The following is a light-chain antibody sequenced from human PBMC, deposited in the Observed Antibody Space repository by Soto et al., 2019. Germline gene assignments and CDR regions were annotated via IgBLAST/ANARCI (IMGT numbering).Light chain of an antibody. J-gene: IGKJ1*01. V-gene: IGKV1-5*01. CDR1: QSIIRW. CDR3: QQYNSYSTWA. Sequence: DIQMTQSPSTLSASVGDRVTITCRASQSIIRWLAWYQQKPGKAPKLLIYDASGLQSGVPSRFSGSGSGTEFTLSISSLQPDDSANYYCQQYNSYSTWAFGKGTKVDIX. CDR2: DAS.